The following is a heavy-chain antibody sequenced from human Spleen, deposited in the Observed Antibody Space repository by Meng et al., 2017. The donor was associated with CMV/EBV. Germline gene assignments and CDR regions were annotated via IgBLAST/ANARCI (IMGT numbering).Heavy chain of an antibody. CDR1: GGSISSYY. Sequence: QVQLQESGPGMVKPSETLSLTCTVSGGSISSYYWSWIRQPPGKGLEWIGYIYYSGSTNYNPSLKSRVTISVDTSKNQFSLKLSSVTAADTAIYYCAREKCSSTTCYFDYWGQGTLVTVSS. CDR2: IYYSGST. V-gene: IGHV4-59*01. D-gene: IGHD2-2*01. CDR3: AREKCSSTTCYFDY. J-gene: IGHJ4*02.